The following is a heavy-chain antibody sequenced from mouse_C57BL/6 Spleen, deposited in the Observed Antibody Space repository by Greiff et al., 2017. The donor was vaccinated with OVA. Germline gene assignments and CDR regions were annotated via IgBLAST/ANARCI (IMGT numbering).Heavy chain of an antibody. CDR3: ARWEYYGYNYAMDY. CDR2: IDPEDGEP. D-gene: IGHD2-2*01. J-gene: IGHJ4*01. Sequence: VQLQQSGAELVKPGASVKLSCTASGFNIKDYSMHWVKQRTEQGLAWIGRIDPEDGEPKYATEFQGTATITADTSSNTAYLQLSRLTTEDTAVYYCARWEYYGYNYAMDYWGQGTSVTVSS. CDR1: GFNIKDYS. V-gene: IGHV14-2*01.